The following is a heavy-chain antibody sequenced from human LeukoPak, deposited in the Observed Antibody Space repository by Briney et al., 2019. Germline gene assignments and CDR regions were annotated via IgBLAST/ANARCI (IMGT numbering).Heavy chain of an antibody. CDR3: ARDLPYGDYVDY. V-gene: IGHV3-11*01. Sequence: GGSLRLSCAASGFTFSDCYMSWIRQAPGKGLEWVSYISSSGSTIYYADSVKGRFTISRDNAKNSLYLQMNSLRAEDTAVYYCARDLPYGDYVDYWGQGTLVTVSS. D-gene: IGHD4-17*01. CDR2: ISSSGSTI. CDR1: GFTFSDCY. J-gene: IGHJ4*02.